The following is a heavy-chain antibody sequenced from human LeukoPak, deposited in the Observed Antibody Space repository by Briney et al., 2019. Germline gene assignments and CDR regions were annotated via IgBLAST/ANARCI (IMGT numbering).Heavy chain of an antibody. V-gene: IGHV4-34*01. D-gene: IGHD4-17*01. CDR3: ARGREPNGDYVL. CDR1: GGSFSGYY. Sequence: SETLSPTCAVYGGSFSGYYWSWIRQPPGKGLEWIGEINHSGSTNYNPSLKSRVTISVDTSKNQFSLKLSSVTAADTAVYYCARGREPNGDYVLWGQGTLVTVSS. CDR2: INHSGST. J-gene: IGHJ4*02.